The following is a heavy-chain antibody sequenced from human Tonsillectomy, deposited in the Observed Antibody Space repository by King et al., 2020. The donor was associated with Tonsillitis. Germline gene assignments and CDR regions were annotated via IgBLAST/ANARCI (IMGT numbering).Heavy chain of an antibody. V-gene: IGHV4-59*08. CDR1: GGSISSYY. CDR2: IYYSGST. J-gene: IGHJ6*02. D-gene: IGHD2/OR15-2a*01. CDR3: TRRIDTRHFLDYYYGMDA. Sequence: VQLQESGPGLVKPSETLSLTCTVSGGSISSYYWSWIRQPPGKGLEWIGYIYYSGSTNYDPSLKSRVTISVDTSKNQFSLKLSSVTAADTAVYYCTRRIDTRHFLDYYYGMDAWGQGTTVTVSS.